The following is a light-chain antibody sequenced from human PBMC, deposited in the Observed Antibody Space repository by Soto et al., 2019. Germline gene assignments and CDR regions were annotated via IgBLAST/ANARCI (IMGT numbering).Light chain of an antibody. CDR2: DAS. CDR1: QSVSAY. J-gene: IGKJ1*01. CDR3: QQYGSSPWT. Sequence: EIVLTQSPATLSLSPWERATLSCRASQSVSAYLAWYQQKPDQAPRLLIYDASNRATGIPDRFSGSGSGTDFTLTISRLEPEDFAVYYCQQYGSSPWTFGQGTKVHIK. V-gene: IGKV3-20*01.